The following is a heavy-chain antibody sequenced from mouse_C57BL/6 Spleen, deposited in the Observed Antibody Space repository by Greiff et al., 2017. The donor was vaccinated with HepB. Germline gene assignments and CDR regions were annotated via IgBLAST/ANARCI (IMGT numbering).Heavy chain of an antibody. D-gene: IGHD4-1*01. CDR2: IDPENGDT. V-gene: IGHV14-4*01. CDR3: TTLTGGYAMDY. J-gene: IGHJ4*01. CDR1: GFNIKDDY. Sequence: VQLQQSGAELVRPGASVKLSCTASGFNIKDDYMHWVKQRPEQGLEWIGWIDPENGDTEYASKFQGKATITADTSSNTAYLQLSSLTSEDTAVYYCTTLTGGYAMDYWGQGTSVTVSS.